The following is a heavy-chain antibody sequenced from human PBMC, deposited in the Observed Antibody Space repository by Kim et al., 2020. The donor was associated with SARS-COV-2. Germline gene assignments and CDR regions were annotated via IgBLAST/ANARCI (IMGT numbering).Heavy chain of an antibody. CDR3: ARGGWELWFGESLDY. V-gene: IGHV3-30*04. J-gene: IGHJ4*02. Sequence: GGSLRLSCAASGFTFSSYTMHWVRQAPGKGLEWVAVISYDGSNKYYADSVEGRFTISRDNSKNTLYLQMNSLRAEDTAVYYCARGGWELWFGESLDYWGQGTLVTVSS. D-gene: IGHD3-10*01. CDR1: GFTFSSYT. CDR2: ISYDGSNK.